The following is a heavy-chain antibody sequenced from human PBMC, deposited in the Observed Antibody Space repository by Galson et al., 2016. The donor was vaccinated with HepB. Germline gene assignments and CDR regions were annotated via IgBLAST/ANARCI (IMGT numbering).Heavy chain of an antibody. V-gene: IGHV1-46*01. CDR3: TRERGSHGFDY. D-gene: IGHD3-16*01. J-gene: IGHJ4*02. Sequence: SVKVSCKASGYTFIIYYIHWVRQAPGQGLEWIGIINPIAGTTTYEQRFQGRLTLTRDTSTSTVYMDLSSLTSEDTAVCYCTRERGSHGFDYWGQGTLVTVSS. CDR2: INPIAGTT. CDR1: GYTFIIYY.